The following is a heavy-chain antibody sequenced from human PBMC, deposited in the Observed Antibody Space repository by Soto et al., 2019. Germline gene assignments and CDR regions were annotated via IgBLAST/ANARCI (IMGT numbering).Heavy chain of an antibody. CDR3: ARRLQGVYYTSYYHYLLAV. D-gene: IGHD3-3*01. CDR1: GYSFTSYW. CDR2: IDPSDSYT. Sequence: GESLKISCKGSGYSFTSYWISWVRQMPGKGLEWMGRIDPSDSYTNYSPSFQGHVTISADKSISTAYLQWSSLKASDTAMYYCARRLQGVYYTSYYHYLLAVCGQGTTVTVSS. V-gene: IGHV5-10-1*01. J-gene: IGHJ6*02.